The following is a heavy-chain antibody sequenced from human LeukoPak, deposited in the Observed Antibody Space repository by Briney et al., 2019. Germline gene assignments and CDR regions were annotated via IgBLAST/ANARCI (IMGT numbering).Heavy chain of an antibody. Sequence: GGSLRLSCAASGFTFSSYSMNWVRQAPGKGLEWVSSISSSSSYIYYADSVKGRFTISRDNSKNTLYLQMNSLRAEDTAVYYCAKVLKDGGWLQLRDGLFYFDYWGQGTLVTVSS. V-gene: IGHV3-21*04. CDR1: GFTFSSYS. J-gene: IGHJ4*02. D-gene: IGHD5-24*01. CDR2: ISSSSSYI. CDR3: AKVLKDGGWLQLRDGLFYFDY.